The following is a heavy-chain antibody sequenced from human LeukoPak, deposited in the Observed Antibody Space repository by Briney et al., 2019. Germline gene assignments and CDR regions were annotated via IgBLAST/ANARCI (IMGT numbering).Heavy chain of an antibody. J-gene: IGHJ4*02. Sequence: GGSLRLSCAASGFTFSSYAMSWVRQAPGKGPEWVSAISGSGGSTYYADSVKGRFTISRDNSKNTLYLQMNSLRAEDTAVYYCAKDPFIWPQTYYYDSSGPNWGQGTLVTVSS. CDR3: AKDPFIWPQTYYYDSSGPN. V-gene: IGHV3-23*01. CDR2: ISGSGGST. CDR1: GFTFSSYA. D-gene: IGHD3-22*01.